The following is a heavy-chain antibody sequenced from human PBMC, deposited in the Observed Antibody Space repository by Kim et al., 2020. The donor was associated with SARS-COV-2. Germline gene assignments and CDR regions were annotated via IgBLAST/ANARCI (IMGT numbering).Heavy chain of an antibody. V-gene: IGHV4-30-2*05. CDR2: T. D-gene: IGHD2-8*01. CDR3: ARGQHGVDFDY. J-gene: IGHJ4*02. Sequence: TYYNPSLKSRVTISVDTSKNQFSLKLSSVTAADTAVYYCARGQHGVDFDYWGQGTLVTVSS.